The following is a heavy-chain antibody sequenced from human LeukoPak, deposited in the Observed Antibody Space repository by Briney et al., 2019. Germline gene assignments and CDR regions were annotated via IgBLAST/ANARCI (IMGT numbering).Heavy chain of an antibody. CDR1: GFTFSSYS. V-gene: IGHV3-48*01. Sequence: QSGGSLRLSCAASGFTFSSYSMNWVRQAPGKGLEWVSYISSSSSTIYYADSVKGRFTISRDNSKNTLYLQMNSLRAEDTAVYYCAIVNYYDGGWGQGTLVTVSS. CDR2: ISSSSSTI. D-gene: IGHD3-22*01. J-gene: IGHJ4*02. CDR3: AIVNYYDGG.